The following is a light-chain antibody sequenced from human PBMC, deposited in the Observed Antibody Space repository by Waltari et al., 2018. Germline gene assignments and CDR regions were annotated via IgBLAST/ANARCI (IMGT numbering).Light chain of an antibody. Sequence: QSALTQPASVSGSPGQSIPISCPGTSSDVGGYNYVSWYQQHPGKAPKLVIFDVTKRPSVVSNRFSGSKSGNTASLTISGLQAEDEADYYCCSYTGSSTRVFGGGTKLTVL. V-gene: IGLV2-14*01. CDR1: SSDVGGYNY. CDR2: DVT. J-gene: IGLJ3*02. CDR3: CSYTGSSTRV.